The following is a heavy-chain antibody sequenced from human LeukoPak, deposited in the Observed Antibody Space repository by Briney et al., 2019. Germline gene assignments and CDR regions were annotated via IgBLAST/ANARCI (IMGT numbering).Heavy chain of an antibody. CDR1: GFTFSSYG. J-gene: IGHJ4*02. D-gene: IGHD6-19*01. CDR3: AKKASWSSGWVDY. Sequence: GGSLRLSCAASGFTFSSYGMHWVRQAPGKGLEWVAVISYDGSNKYYADSVKGRFTISRDNSKNTLYLQMNSLRAKDTAVYYCAKKASWSSGWVDYWGQGTLVTVSS. CDR2: ISYDGSNK. V-gene: IGHV3-30*18.